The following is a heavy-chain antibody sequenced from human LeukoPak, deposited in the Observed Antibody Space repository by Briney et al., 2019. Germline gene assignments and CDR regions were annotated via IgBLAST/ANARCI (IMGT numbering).Heavy chain of an antibody. Sequence: SETLPLTCTVSGGSISSYYWSWIRQPAGKGLEWIGRIYTSGSTNYNPSLKSRVTMSVDTSKNQFSLKLSSVTAADTAVYYCARDFADDFWTMYNWFDPWGQGTLATVSS. CDR3: ARDFADDFWTMYNWFDP. D-gene: IGHD3-3*01. V-gene: IGHV4-4*07. CDR2: IYTSGST. J-gene: IGHJ5*02. CDR1: GGSISSYY.